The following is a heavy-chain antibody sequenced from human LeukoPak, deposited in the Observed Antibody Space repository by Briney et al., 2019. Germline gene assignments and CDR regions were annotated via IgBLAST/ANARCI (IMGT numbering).Heavy chain of an antibody. Sequence: SETLSLTCAVYGGSFSGYYWSWIRQPPGKGLEWIGEINHSGSTNYNPSLKSRVTISVDTSKNQFSLKLTSVTAADTAVYYCATLTTVVTAYYFDYWGQGTLVTVSS. CDR1: GGSFSGYY. D-gene: IGHD4-23*01. J-gene: IGHJ4*02. CDR3: ATLTTVVTAYYFDY. V-gene: IGHV4-34*01. CDR2: INHSGST.